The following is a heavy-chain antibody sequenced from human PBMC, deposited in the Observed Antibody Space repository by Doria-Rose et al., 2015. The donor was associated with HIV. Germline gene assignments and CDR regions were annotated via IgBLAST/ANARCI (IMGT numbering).Heavy chain of an antibody. V-gene: IGHV4-4*07. CDR1: Y. Sequence: YWTWVRQAAGKGLEWIGRIYSTGSTNYNPSPQSRVTTSIDTSRSQFSLSLRSVTAADTAFYFCARDRGDYWGQGALVTVTS. CDR3: ARDRGDY. CDR2: IYSTGST. J-gene: IGHJ4*02.